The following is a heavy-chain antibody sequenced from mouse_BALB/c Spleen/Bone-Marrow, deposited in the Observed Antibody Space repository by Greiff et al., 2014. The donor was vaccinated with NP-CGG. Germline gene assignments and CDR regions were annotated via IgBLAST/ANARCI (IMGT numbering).Heavy chain of an antibody. Sequence: VQLQQPGPGLVKPSQSLSLTCTVTDYSITSDYAWNWIRQFPGNKLEWMGYISYSGSTSYNPSLKSRISITRDTSKNQFFLQLNSVTTEDTATYYCARYYGSSYYAMDYWGQGTSVTVSS. CDR1: DYSITSDYA. J-gene: IGHJ4*01. D-gene: IGHD1-1*01. V-gene: IGHV3-2*02. CDR2: ISYSGST. CDR3: ARYYGSSYYAMDY.